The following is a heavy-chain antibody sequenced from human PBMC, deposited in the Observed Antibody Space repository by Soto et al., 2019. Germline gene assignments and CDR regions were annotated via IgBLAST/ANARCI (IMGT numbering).Heavy chain of an antibody. CDR2: INLNSGGT. D-gene: IGHD3-3*01. V-gene: IGHV1-2*02. CDR1: GYTFTGYY. CDR3: ARGAIFGVVDYYYYGMDV. J-gene: IGHJ6*02. Sequence: QVQLVQSGAEVKKPGASVKVSCKASGYTFTGYYMHWVRQAPGQGLEWMGWINLNSGGTNYAQKFQGRVTMTRDTSISTAYMELSRLRSDDTAVYYCARGAIFGVVDYYYYGMDVWGQGTTVTVSS.